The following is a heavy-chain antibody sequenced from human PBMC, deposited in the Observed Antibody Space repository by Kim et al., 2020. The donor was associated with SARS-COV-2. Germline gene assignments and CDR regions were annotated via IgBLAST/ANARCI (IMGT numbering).Heavy chain of an antibody. CDR2: IWYDGSNK. CDR3: ARDGYYYDSSGYPDY. CDR1: GFTFSSYG. Sequence: GGSLRLSCAASGFTFSSYGMHWVRQAPGKGLEWVAVIWYDGSNKYYADSVKGRFTISRDNSKNTLYLQMNSLRAEDTAVYYCARDGYYYDSSGYPDYWGQGTLVTVSS. V-gene: IGHV3-33*01. D-gene: IGHD3-22*01. J-gene: IGHJ4*02.